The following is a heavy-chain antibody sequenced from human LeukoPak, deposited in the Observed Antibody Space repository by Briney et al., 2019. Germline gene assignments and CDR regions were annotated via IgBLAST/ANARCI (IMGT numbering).Heavy chain of an antibody. J-gene: IGHJ4*02. CDR3: AREPYCTNGVCSAY. Sequence: SETLSLTCTVSGGSIISYYWSWIRQPAGKGLEWIGRIYTSGNTNYNPSLRSRVTMSVDTSKNQFSLKLSSVTAADTAVYYCAREPYCTNGVCSAYWGQGTLVTVSS. V-gene: IGHV4-4*07. CDR1: GGSIISYY. CDR2: IYTSGNT. D-gene: IGHD2-8*01.